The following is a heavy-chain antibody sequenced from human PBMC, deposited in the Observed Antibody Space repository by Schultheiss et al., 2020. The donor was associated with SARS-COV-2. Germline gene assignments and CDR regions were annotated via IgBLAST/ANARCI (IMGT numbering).Heavy chain of an antibody. CDR3: ARVREDPYYYHYMDV. CDR2: IYYLGST. CDR1: GGSISSGSYY. D-gene: IGHD1-26*01. Sequence: SQTLSLTCTVSGGSISSGSYYWSWIRQPPMKRLEWIGYIYYLGSTNYNPSLKSRVTIAVDTSKNQFSLKLSSVTAADTAVYYCARVREDPYYYHYMDVWGKGTTVTVSS. J-gene: IGHJ6*03. V-gene: IGHV4-61*01.